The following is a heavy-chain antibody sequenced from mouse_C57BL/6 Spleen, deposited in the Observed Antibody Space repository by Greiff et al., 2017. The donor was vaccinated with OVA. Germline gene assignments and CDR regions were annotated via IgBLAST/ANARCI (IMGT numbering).Heavy chain of an antibody. D-gene: IGHD2-2*01. CDR1: GFTFSDYY. CDR3: ARVRGYEYFDV. Sequence: EVKLVESEGGLVQPGSSMKLSCTASGFTFSDYYMAWVRQVPEKGLEWVANINYDGSSTYYLDSLKSRFIISRDNAKNILYLQMSSLKSEDTATYYCARVRGYEYFDVWGTGTTVTVSS. V-gene: IGHV5-16*01. J-gene: IGHJ1*03. CDR2: INYDGSST.